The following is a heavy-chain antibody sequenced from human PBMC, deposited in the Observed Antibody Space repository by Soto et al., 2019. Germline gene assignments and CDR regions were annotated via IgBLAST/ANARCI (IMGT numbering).Heavy chain of an antibody. J-gene: IGHJ4*02. CDR3: ARAHDFWGGRQQPIDS. CDR2: INHVGIT. CDR1: GGSFTVFY. D-gene: IGHD3-3*01. V-gene: IGHV4-34*01. Sequence: SETLSLTCAVSGGSFTVFYWAWIRHSPGKGLEWLGDINHVGITNYNPSLKRRVSIPVDTSKSQSSLKLSSVTAADTAVYYCARAHDFWGGRQQPIDSWGQGTLVTVSS.